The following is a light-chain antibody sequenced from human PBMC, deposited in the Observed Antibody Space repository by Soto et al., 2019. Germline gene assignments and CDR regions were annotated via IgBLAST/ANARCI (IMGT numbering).Light chain of an antibody. J-gene: IGLJ2*01. CDR1: SSDIGRYNY. CDR3: SSYTSSSTPVV. V-gene: IGLV2-14*01. Sequence: QSALSQPASVSGSPGQSITISCTGTSSDIGRYNYVSWYQQHPGMAPQLLIYEVSDRPSGVSNRFSGSKSGNTASLTISGLQAEDEADYYCSSYTSSSTPVVFGGGTKLTVL. CDR2: EVS.